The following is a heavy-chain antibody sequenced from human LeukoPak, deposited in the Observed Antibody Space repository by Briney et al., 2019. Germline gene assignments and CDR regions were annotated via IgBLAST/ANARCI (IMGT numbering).Heavy chain of an antibody. CDR1: GFTFSSYS. D-gene: IGHD3-10*01. J-gene: IGHJ6*02. CDR2: ISYDGSNK. V-gene: IGHV3-30*18. CDR3: AKTGSRGFSYYYGMDV. Sequence: GRSLRLSCAASGFTFSSYSMNWVRQAPGKGLEWVAVISYDGSNKYYADSVKGRFTISRDNSKNTLYLQMNSLRAEDTAVYYCAKTGSRGFSYYYGMDVWGQGTTVTVSS.